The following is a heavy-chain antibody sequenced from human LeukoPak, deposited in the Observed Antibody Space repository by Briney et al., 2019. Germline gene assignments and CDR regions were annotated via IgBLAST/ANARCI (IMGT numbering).Heavy chain of an antibody. J-gene: IGHJ4*02. V-gene: IGHV3-23*01. Sequence: GGSLRLSCAASGFSFIGYNMNWVRQTPGKGLEWVSAISSSGGSTYYADSVKGRFTISRDNSKNTLYLQMNSLRAEDTAVYYCARDLGGYSSSNIDYWGQGTLVTVSS. CDR1: GFSFIGYN. CDR3: ARDLGGYSSSNIDY. CDR2: ISSSGGST. D-gene: IGHD6-13*01.